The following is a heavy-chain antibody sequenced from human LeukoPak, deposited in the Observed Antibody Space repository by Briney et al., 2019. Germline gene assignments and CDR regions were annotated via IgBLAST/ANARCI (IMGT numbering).Heavy chain of an antibody. CDR2: IKQDGSEK. V-gene: IGHV3-7*01. D-gene: IGHD3-22*01. J-gene: IGHJ4*02. CDR1: GFTFSNYW. CDR3: ARLRGGYYYDY. Sequence: GGSLSLSCAASGFTFSNYWMSWVRQAPGKGLEWVANIKQDGSEKYYVESVKGRFTISRDNAKNSLYLQMNSLRAEDTAVYYCARLRGGYYYDYWGQGTLVTVSS.